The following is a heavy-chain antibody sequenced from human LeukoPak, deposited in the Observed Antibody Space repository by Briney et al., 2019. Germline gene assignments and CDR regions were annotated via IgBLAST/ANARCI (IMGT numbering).Heavy chain of an antibody. J-gene: IGHJ6*03. CDR2: INPHSGGT. CDR1: GYTFNAYY. V-gene: IGHV1-2*02. Sequence: ASVKVSCKASGYTFNAYYIHWVRQAPRQGLEWMGWINPHSGGTNSTQKSQDRVTMTRDTSISTVYMELSRLRSDDTAVYYCARDRDSYGDYYFFYMDVWGKGTTVAVSS. D-gene: IGHD5-18*01. CDR3: ARDRDSYGDYYFFYMDV.